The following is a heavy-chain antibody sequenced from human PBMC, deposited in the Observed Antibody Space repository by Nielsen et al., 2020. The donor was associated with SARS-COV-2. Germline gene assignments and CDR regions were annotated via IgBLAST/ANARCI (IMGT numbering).Heavy chain of an antibody. CDR3: AGAVGYCSSTSCYRDYYYYGMDV. CDR2: IIPIFGTA. D-gene: IGHD2-2*01. J-gene: IGHJ6*02. Sequence: WVRQAPGQGLEWMGGIIPIFGTANYAQKFQGRVTITADESTSTAYMELSSLRSEDTAVYYCAGAVGYCSSTSCYRDYYYYGMDVWGQGTTVTVSS. V-gene: IGHV1-69*01.